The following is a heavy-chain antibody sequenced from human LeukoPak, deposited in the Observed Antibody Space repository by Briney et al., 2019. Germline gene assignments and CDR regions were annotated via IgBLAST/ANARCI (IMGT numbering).Heavy chain of an antibody. D-gene: IGHD5-12*01. CDR3: ARVGSGYSGYELVDY. J-gene: IGHJ4*02. V-gene: IGHV1-69*06. CDR1: GGTFSSYA. Sequence: ASVKVSCKASGGTFSSYAISWVRQAPGQGLEWMGGIIPISGTANYAQKFQGRVTITADKSTSTAYMELSSLRSEDTAVYYCARVGSGYSGYELVDYWGQGTLVTVSS. CDR2: IIPISGTA.